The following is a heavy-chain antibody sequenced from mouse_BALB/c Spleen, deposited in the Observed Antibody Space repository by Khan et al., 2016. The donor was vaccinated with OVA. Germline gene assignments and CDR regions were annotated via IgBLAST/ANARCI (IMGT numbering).Heavy chain of an antibody. CDR3: ARHGNNGNYGPYFDV. J-gene: IGHJ1*01. D-gene: IGHD2-1*01. Sequence: QVQLKESGPGLVAPSQSLSITCTISGFSLTSYGVHWVRQPPGKGLEWLVVIWSDGHTTYNSALKSRLSISKDHSKSQVFLKMNSLQTDDTAMSYWARHGNNGNYGPYFDVWGAGTTVTVSS. CDR1: GFSLTSYG. V-gene: IGHV2-6-1*01. CDR2: IWSDGHT.